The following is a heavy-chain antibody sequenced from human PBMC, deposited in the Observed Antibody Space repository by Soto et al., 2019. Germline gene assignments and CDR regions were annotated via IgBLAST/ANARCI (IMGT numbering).Heavy chain of an antibody. CDR2: IYYSGST. D-gene: IGHD3-10*01. V-gene: IGHV4-31*03. Sequence: QVQLQESGPGLVKPSQTLSLTCTVSGGSISSGSYYWSWIRQLPGKGLVWIGYIYYSGSTYYNPSLKSRVTISVDTSKNQFSLKLNSVTAADTAVYYCATRTDYYYGSGSLGGMDVWGQGTTVTVSS. CDR1: GGSISSGSYY. J-gene: IGHJ6*02. CDR3: ATRTDYYYGSGSLGGMDV.